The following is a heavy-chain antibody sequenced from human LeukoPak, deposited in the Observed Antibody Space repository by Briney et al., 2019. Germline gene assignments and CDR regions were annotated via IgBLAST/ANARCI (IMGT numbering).Heavy chain of an antibody. CDR3: ARAPYDILSGSLFDP. CDR1: GGSISSGGYS. D-gene: IGHD3-9*01. CDR2: IYHSGST. Sequence: SETLSLTCAVSGGSISSGGYSWSWIRQPPGKGLEWSGYIYHSGSTYYNPSLKSRVPISADRAKNQFSLKLSSVTAADTAVYYCARAPYDILSGSLFDPWGQGTLVTVSS. J-gene: IGHJ5*02. V-gene: IGHV4-30-2*01.